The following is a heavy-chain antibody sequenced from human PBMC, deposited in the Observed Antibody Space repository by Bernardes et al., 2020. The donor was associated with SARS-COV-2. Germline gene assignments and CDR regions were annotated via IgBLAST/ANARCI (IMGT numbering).Heavy chain of an antibody. J-gene: IGHJ4*02. CDR3: ARVETDWSGYGFGY. CDR1: GYSISSGYY. D-gene: IGHD3-3*01. CDR2: IYHSGST. Sequence: SETLSLTCAVSGYSISSGYYWGWIRQPPGKGLEWIGSIYHSGSTYYNPSLKSRVTISVDTSKNQFSLKLSSVTAADTAVYYCARVETDWSGYGFGYWGQGTLVTVSS. V-gene: IGHV4-38-2*01.